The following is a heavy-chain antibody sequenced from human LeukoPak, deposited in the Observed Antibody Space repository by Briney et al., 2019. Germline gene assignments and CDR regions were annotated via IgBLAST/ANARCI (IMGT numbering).Heavy chain of an antibody. V-gene: IGHV1-2*02. J-gene: IGHJ4*02. D-gene: IGHD3-10*01. Sequence: ASVTVSCQASGYTFPGYYMHWVGPAPGQGVEWMGWINPTNGGPNYEQKLQGRVHMTRDKSISTAYMELSGPRSDDPAVHCCARHATCYSGSGSYYIWGQGTLVTVSS. CDR1: GYTFPGYY. CDR2: INPTNGGP. CDR3: ARHATCYSGSGSYYI.